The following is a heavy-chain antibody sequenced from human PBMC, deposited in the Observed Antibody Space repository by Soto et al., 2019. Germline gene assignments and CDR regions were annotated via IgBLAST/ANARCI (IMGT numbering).Heavy chain of an antibody. J-gene: IGHJ4*02. D-gene: IGHD1-7*01. CDR3: ARDGKTGTGFD. CDR2: IYYSGST. V-gene: IGHV4-31*03. Sequence: SETLSLTCTVSGGSISSGGYYWSWIRQHPGKGLEWIGYIYYSGSTYYNPSLKSRVTISVDTSKNQFSLKLSSVTAADTTVYYCARDGKTGTGFDWGQGTLVTVSS. CDR1: GGSISSGGYY.